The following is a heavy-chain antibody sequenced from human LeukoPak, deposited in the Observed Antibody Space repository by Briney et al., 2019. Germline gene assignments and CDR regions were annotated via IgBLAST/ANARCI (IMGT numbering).Heavy chain of an antibody. CDR3: ARRGSYDAFDI. CDR2: ISSSGSTI. D-gene: IGHD1-26*01. V-gene: IGHV3-48*03. Sequence: GGSLRLSCAASGFTFSSYEMNWVRQAPGKGLEWFSYISSSGSTIYYADSVKGRFTISTHNPNNSLYLQMNSLRAEDTAVYYCARRGSYDAFDIWGQGTMVTVSS. CDR1: GFTFSSYE. J-gene: IGHJ3*02.